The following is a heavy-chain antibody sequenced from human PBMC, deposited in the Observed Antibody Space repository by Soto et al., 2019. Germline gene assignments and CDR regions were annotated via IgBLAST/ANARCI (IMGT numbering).Heavy chain of an antibody. J-gene: IGHJ6*02. CDR3: ASDNYYYGMDV. CDR1: GGSFSGYY. CDR2: INHSGST. V-gene: IGHV4-34*01. Sequence: QVQLQQWGAGLLKPSETLSLTCAVYGGSFSGYYWSWIRQPPGKGLEWIGEINHSGSTNYNPSLKSRVTISVDTYKNQFSLKLSSVTAADTAVYYCASDNYYYGMDVWGQGTTVTVSS. D-gene: IGHD3-22*01.